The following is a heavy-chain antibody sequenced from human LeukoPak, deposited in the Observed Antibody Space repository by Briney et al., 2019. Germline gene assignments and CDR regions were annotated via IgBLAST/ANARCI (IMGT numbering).Heavy chain of an antibody. CDR3: AKSGLYYYDSSGYYFR. CDR1: GFTFSSYA. CDR2: ISGSGGSI. D-gene: IGHD3-22*01. V-gene: IGHV3-23*01. J-gene: IGHJ4*02. Sequence: QTGGSLRLSCAASGFTFSSYAMSWVRQAPGKGLEWVSAISGSGGSIYYADSVKGRFTISRDNSKNTLYLQMNSLRAVDTAVYYCAKSGLYYYDSSGYYFRWGQGTLVTVSS.